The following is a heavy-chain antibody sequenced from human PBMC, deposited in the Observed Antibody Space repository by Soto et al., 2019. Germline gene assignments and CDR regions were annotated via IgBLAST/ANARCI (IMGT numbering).Heavy chain of an antibody. CDR1: GFSISDYW. J-gene: IGHJ5*02. CDR3: ARTYYYDSSGYLNWFDP. V-gene: IGHV3-48*01. D-gene: IGHD3-22*01. CDR2: ISSSSSAI. Sequence: GGSLRLSCEVSGFSISDYWMSWVRQAPGKGLEWVSYISSSSSAIFYADSVKGRFTISRDNAKNSLFLQMNSLRAEDTAVYYCARTYYYDSSGYLNWFDPWGQGTLVTVSS.